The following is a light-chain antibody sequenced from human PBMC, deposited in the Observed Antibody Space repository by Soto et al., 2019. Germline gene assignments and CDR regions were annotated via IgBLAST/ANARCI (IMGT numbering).Light chain of an antibody. J-gene: IGKJ4*01. CDR1: QSVTDF. Sequence: EIVLTQSPGTLPLSPVERATLSCRASQSVTDFLAWYQQKPGQAPRLLIYDASNRATGIPARFSGSGSGTDFTLTISSLEPEDFAVYYCQQRSKWPLTFGGGTKVDIK. CDR2: DAS. V-gene: IGKV3-11*01. CDR3: QQRSKWPLT.